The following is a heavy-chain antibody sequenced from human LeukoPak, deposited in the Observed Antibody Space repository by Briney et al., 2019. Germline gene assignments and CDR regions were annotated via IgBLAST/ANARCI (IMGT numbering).Heavy chain of an antibody. CDR1: GGSISSSSYY. Sequence: SETLSLTCTVSGGSISSSSYYWGWIRQPPGKGLEWIGSIYYSGSTYYNPSLKSRVTISVDTSKNQFSLKLSSVTAADTAVYYCARGVESYFDYWGQGTLVTVTS. D-gene: IGHD5-24*01. CDR3: ARGVESYFDY. V-gene: IGHV4-39*07. J-gene: IGHJ4*02. CDR2: IYYSGST.